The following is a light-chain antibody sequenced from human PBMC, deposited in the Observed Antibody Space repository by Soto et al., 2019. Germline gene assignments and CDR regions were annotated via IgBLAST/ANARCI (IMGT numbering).Light chain of an antibody. CDR3: CSYAGSGTFV. V-gene: IGLV2-23*01. Sequence: QSAMTQPASVSGSPGQSITFSCTGTSSVVGSYDLVSWYQQPPGKAPKLMIYEDTKRPSGISTRFSGSKSGNAASLTISGLQTEDEADYYCCSYAGSGTFVFGTGTKLTVL. J-gene: IGLJ1*01. CDR1: SSVVGSYDL. CDR2: EDT.